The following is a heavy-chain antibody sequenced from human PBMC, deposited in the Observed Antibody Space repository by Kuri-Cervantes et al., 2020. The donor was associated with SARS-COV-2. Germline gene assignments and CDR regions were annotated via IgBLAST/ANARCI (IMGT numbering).Heavy chain of an antibody. Sequence: SGPTLVKPTQTLTLTCTSSGFSLSTSGMCVSWIRQPPGKALEWLALIDWDDDKYYSTSLKTRLTISKDTSKNQVVLTMTNMDPVDTATYYCARMGGGGYYYYGMDVWGQGTTVTVSS. D-gene: IGHD4-23*01. V-gene: IGHV2-70*01. J-gene: IGHJ6*02. CDR1: GFSLSTSGMC. CDR2: IDWDDDK. CDR3: ARMGGGGYYYYGMDV.